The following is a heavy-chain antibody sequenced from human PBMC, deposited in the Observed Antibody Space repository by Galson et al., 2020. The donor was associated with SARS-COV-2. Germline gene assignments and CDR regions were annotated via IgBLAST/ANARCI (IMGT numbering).Heavy chain of an antibody. Sequence: SCAASGFTVSRKFMSWVRQAPGKGLEWVSVIYSGGSTYYADSVRGRFTISRDNSKNTLYLEMNSLRAEDTAVYYCARDLEGSDAFDIWGQGTMVTVSS. CDR1: GFTVSRKF. CDR3: ARDLEGSDAFDI. CDR2: IYSGGST. J-gene: IGHJ3*02. V-gene: IGHV3-53*01.